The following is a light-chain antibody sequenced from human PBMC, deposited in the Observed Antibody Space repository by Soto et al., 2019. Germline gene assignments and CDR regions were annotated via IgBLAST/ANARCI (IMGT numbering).Light chain of an antibody. V-gene: IGLV2-14*01. J-gene: IGLJ1*01. CDR3: ISYTSDDVRYV. CDR1: NSDVGLYDF. Sequence: QSALTQPASVSGTPGQSITISCTGSNSDVGLYDFVSWYQHHSGRAPKLIVSEVSHRPSGISNRFSGSKSGNTASLTISGLQSEDEADYYCISYTSDDVRYVFGTGTKVTV. CDR2: EVS.